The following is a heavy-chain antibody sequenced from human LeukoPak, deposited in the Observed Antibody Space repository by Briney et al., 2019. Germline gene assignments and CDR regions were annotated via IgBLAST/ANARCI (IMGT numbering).Heavy chain of an antibody. Sequence: AAETLSLTCAVYGGSFRGYYWSWIRQPPGKGLEWIGEINHSGSTNYNPSLKSRVTISLDTSMKKFSLKLNSVTAADTAVYYCARLPQGGSSYGPLDVWGQGTTVTVSS. V-gene: IGHV4-34*01. J-gene: IGHJ6*02. CDR1: GGSFRGYY. CDR2: INHSGST. D-gene: IGHD5-18*01. CDR3: ARLPQGGSSYGPLDV.